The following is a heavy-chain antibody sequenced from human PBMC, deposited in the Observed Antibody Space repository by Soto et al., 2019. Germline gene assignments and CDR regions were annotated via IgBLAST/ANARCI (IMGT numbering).Heavy chain of an antibody. D-gene: IGHD4-17*01. Sequence: PSETLSLTCAVYGGSFSGYYWSWIRQPPGKGLEWIGEINHSGSTNYNPSLKSRVTISVDTSKNQFSLKLSSVTAADTAVYYCARGCHDYGVRYFDYWGQGTLVTVSS. CDR1: GGSFSGYY. V-gene: IGHV4-34*01. J-gene: IGHJ4*02. CDR2: INHSGST. CDR3: ARGCHDYGVRYFDY.